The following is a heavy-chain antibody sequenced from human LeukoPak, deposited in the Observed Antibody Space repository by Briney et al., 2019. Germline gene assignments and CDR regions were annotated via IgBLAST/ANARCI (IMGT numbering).Heavy chain of an antibody. J-gene: IGHJ6*02. CDR3: AGVVVVPYYYYGMDV. Sequence: ASVKVSCKVSRYTLTELSMHWVRQAPGKGLEWMGGFDPEDGETTYAQKFQGRVTMTEDTSTDTAYMELSSLRSEDTAVYYCAGVVVVPYYYYGMDVWGQGTTVTVSS. CDR2: FDPEDGET. D-gene: IGHD3-22*01. V-gene: IGHV1-24*01. CDR1: RYTLTELS.